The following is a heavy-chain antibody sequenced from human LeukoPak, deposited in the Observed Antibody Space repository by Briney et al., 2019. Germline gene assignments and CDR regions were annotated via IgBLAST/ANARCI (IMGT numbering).Heavy chain of an antibody. D-gene: IGHD6-19*01. CDR2: INSDGSST. CDR3: ARDHLSSGSSPDYYYYYYMDV. V-gene: IGHV3-74*01. Sequence: PGRSLRLSCAASGFTFSSYWMHWVRQAPGKGLVWVSRINSDGSSTSYADSVKGRFTISRDNAKNTLYLQKNSLRAEDTAVYYCARDHLSSGSSPDYYYYYYMDVWGKGTTVTISS. J-gene: IGHJ6*03. CDR1: GFTFSSYW.